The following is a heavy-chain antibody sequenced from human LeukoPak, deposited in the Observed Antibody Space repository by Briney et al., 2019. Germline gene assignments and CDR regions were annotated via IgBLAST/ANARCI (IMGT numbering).Heavy chain of an antibody. D-gene: IGHD4-17*01. J-gene: IGHJ5*02. CDR2: INHSGST. CDR1: GGSFSGYY. Sequence: PSETLSLTCAVYGGSFSGYYWSWIRQPPGKGLEWIGEINHSGSTNYNPSLKSRVTISVDTSKNQFSLKLSSVTAADTAVYYCARKRGAYGSLLNWFDPWGQGTLVTVSS. V-gene: IGHV4-34*01. CDR3: ARKRGAYGSLLNWFDP.